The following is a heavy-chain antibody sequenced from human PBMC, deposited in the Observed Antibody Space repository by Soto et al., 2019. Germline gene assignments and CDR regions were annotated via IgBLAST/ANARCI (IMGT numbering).Heavy chain of an antibody. CDR3: AKNGASSGSVFDC. J-gene: IGHJ4*02. V-gene: IGHV4-39*01. D-gene: IGHD6-19*01. CDR1: GYSMSSTTYY. CDR2: IYYSGST. Sequence: SETLSLTCTVSGYSMSSTTYYLGWIRPPPGKGLEWIGSIYYSGSTYYSPSLKSRVTISVDTSKNQFSLKLNSVTAADTAVYYCAKNGASSGSVFDCWGQGTLVTVSS.